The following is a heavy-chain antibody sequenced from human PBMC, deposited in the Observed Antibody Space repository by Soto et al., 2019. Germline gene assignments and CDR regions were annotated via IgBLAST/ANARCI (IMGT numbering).Heavy chain of an antibody. D-gene: IGHD3-16*01. V-gene: IGHV3-21*01. CDR2: ISSSSSYI. CDR1: GFTFSSYS. Sequence: GGSLRLSCAASGFTFSSYSMNWVRQAPGKGLEWVSSISSSSSYIYYADSVKGRFTISRDNAKNSLYLQMNSLRAEDTAVYYCARDLGRGIRGVWGKGTTVTVSS. J-gene: IGHJ6*04. CDR3: ARDLGRGIRGV.